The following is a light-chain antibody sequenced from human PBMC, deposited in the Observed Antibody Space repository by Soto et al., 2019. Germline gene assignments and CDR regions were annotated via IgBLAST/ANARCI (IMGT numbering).Light chain of an antibody. Sequence: EIVMTHSPATLSVSPWERATLSFRASQSFSTNLAWYQQKPGQAPRLLIYGASTRAAGIPDRFSGSGSGTDFTLTISRLEPEDFAVYYCQQYGSSTWTFGQGTKVDIK. CDR3: QQYGSSTWT. J-gene: IGKJ1*01. CDR1: QSFSTN. V-gene: IGKV3-20*01. CDR2: GAS.